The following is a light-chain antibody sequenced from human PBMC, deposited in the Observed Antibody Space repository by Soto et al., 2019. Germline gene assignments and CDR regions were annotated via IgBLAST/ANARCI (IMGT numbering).Light chain of an antibody. Sequence: EVVLTQSPATLSLSPGERATLSCRASESIGNYLAWYQQKLGQAPKLLIYDASHRAIGIPGRFSGDGSGTDYALTITSIEPEDLAVYYCYWQSDWPSRLTFGGGTKVEIK. J-gene: IGKJ4*01. CDR3: YWQSDWPSRLT. CDR2: DAS. CDR1: ESIGNY. V-gene: IGKV3-11*01.